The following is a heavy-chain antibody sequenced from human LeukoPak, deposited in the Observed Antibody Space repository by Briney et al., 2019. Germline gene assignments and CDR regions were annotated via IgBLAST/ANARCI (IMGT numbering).Heavy chain of an antibody. V-gene: IGHV3-23*01. CDR1: GFTFSSYG. CDR2: ISGSGAVT. Sequence: PGGSLRLSCAASGFTFSSYGVSWVRQAPGKGLEWVSSISGSGAVTNYADSVKGRFTISRANSKNTLYLQMNSLRVEDTAVFYCAKSRYYYYGRGEYYFDYWGQGVLVTVSS. CDR3: AKSRYYYYGRGEYYFDY. J-gene: IGHJ4*02. D-gene: IGHD3-10*01.